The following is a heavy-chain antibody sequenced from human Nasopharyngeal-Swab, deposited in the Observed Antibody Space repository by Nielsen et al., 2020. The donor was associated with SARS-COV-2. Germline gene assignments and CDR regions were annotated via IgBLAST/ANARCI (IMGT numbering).Heavy chain of an antibody. CDR2: IYHSGST. V-gene: IGHV4-4*02. Sequence: GSLRLSCAVSGGSISSSNWWSWVRQPPGKGLEWIGEIYHSGSTNYNPSLKSRVTISVDTSKNQFSLKLSSVTAADTAVYYCASSPKWELLYYWGQGTLVTVSS. CDR3: ASSPKWELLYY. D-gene: IGHD1-26*01. J-gene: IGHJ4*02. CDR1: GGSISSSNW.